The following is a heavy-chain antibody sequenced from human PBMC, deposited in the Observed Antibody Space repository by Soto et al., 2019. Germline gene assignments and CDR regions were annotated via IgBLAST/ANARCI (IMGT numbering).Heavy chain of an antibody. CDR1: GITFTTYA. D-gene: IGHD4-17*01. V-gene: IGHV3-23*01. CDR2: VAANVTNR. CDR3: AGDYLRLNTLNGNFYSFGMDV. J-gene: IGHJ6*02. Sequence: EVQLLQSGGGLVQPGGSLSLSCAASGITFTTYAMSWVRQAPGKGLEWVSTVAANVTNRHYADFVKGRFTTSRDNSKNTLSLQMNSLRVEDTAIYYCAGDYLRLNTLNGNFYSFGMDVWGQGTAVTVSS.